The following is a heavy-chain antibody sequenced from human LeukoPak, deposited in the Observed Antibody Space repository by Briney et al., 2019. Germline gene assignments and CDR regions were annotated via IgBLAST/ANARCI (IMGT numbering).Heavy chain of an antibody. V-gene: IGHV3-48*01. D-gene: IGHD3-22*01. CDR1: GFTFSSYS. J-gene: IGHJ3*02. CDR3: ARRITMIVAHAFDI. Sequence: GGSLRLSCAASGFTFSSYSMNWVRQAPGKGLEWVSYISSSSSTIYYADSVKGRFTISRDNAKNSLYLQMNSLRAEDTAVYYCARRITMIVAHAFDIWGQGTMVTVSS. CDR2: ISSSSSTI.